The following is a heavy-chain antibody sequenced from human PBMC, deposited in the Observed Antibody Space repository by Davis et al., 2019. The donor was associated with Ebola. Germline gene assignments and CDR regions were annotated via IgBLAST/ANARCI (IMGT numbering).Heavy chain of an antibody. Sequence: GESLKISCVASEFTFRSYWFHWVRQAPGKGLEWVSRIDTDGSTTNYADSVKGRFTISRDNAKNSLYLQMNSLRAEDTAVYYCARDLSRKSVSYQLPYWGQGTLVTVSS. CDR2: IDTDGSTT. CDR1: EFTFRSYW. CDR3: ARDLSRKSVSYQLPY. J-gene: IGHJ4*02. V-gene: IGHV3-74*01. D-gene: IGHD2-2*01.